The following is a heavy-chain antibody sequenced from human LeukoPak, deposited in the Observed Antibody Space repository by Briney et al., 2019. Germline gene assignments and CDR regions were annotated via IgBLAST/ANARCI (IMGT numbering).Heavy chain of an antibody. J-gene: IGHJ3*01. CDR3: ASAGITAAFDV. V-gene: IGHV5-51*01. CDR1: GYSFANYW. Sequence: GESLKISCKGSGYSFANYWIGWVRQMPGKGLEWMGIIYPADSDTRYSPSFQGQVTISADKSINLAYLQWSSLKASDTAMYFSASAGITAAFDVWGQGTVVSVSS. D-gene: IGHD1-20*01. CDR2: IYPADSDT.